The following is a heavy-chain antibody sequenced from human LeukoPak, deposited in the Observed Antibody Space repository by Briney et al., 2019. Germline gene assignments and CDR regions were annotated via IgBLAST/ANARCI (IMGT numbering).Heavy chain of an antibody. V-gene: IGHV3-74*01. CDR3: ARDYYMGIVDQ. J-gene: IGHJ5*02. D-gene: IGHD3-22*01. Sequence: GGSLRLSCAASGFTVSRNYMSWVRQAPGKGLVWVSVISKDGSTSIYADSVKGRLTISRDNAKNTLYLQMNSLRVEDTSVYYCARDYYMGIVDQWGQGTLVTVSS. CDR2: ISKDGSTS. CDR1: GFTVSRNY.